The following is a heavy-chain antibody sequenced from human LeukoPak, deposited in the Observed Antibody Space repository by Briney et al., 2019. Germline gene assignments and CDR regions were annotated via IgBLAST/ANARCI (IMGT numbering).Heavy chain of an antibody. V-gene: IGHV3-23*01. CDR2: ISGGGDYK. Sequence: PGGSLRLSCAASGFTFSNYGMSWVRQAPGKGLEWVSAISGGGDYKYYADFVKGQFTISRDNSKNTLYLQMNSLRAEDTAVYYCAKDGKRITMIGVVRRAHYFDSWGQGTLVTVSS. CDR3: AKDGKRITMIGVVRRAHYFDS. CDR1: GFTFSNYG. J-gene: IGHJ4*02. D-gene: IGHD3-22*01.